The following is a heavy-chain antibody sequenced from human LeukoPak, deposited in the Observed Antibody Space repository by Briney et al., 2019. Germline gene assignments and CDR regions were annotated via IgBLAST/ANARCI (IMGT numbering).Heavy chain of an antibody. CDR3: AKDFGCGGDCYSGHLFDY. CDR1: GFTFSSYA. CDR2: ISGSGGST. V-gene: IGHV3-23*01. Sequence: PGESLRLSCAASGFTFSSYAMSWVRQAPGKGLEWVSAISGSGGSTYYADSVKGRFTISRDNSKNTLYLQMNSLRAEDTAVYYCAKDFGCGGDCYSGHLFDYWGQGTLVTVSS. J-gene: IGHJ4*02. D-gene: IGHD2-21*02.